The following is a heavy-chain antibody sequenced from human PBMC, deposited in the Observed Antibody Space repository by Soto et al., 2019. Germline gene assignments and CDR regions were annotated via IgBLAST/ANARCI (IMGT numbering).Heavy chain of an antibody. CDR2: ISYDGTNK. J-gene: IGHJ4*02. CDR1: GFAFSNYG. D-gene: IGHD2-2*01. V-gene: IGHV3-30*03. Sequence: QVQLVESGGGVVQPGRSLRLSCAASGFAFSNYGMHWVRQAPGKGLEWVAVISYDGTNKYYAGSVKGRFTISRDNTKNTXXLQMDSLRPAGTSVYYWASWDGSRTTAFFSGPFDVWGQGTLVTVSS. CDR3: ASWDGSRTTAFFSGPFDV.